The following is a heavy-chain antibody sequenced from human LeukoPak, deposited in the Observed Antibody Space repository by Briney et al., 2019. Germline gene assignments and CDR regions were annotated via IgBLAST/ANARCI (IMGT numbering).Heavy chain of an antibody. CDR2: LYSGSST. D-gene: IGHD3-3*02. CDR1: GFTVSTNY. Sequence: GGSLRLSCAASGFTVSTNYMNWVRQAPGRGLEWVSILYSGSSTYYADSVEGRFTISRDSSKNTLFLRMNDLRAEDTAVYYCARVGDHFHWYLDLWGRGTLVTVSS. J-gene: IGHJ2*01. V-gene: IGHV3-53*01. CDR3: ARVGDHFHWYLDL.